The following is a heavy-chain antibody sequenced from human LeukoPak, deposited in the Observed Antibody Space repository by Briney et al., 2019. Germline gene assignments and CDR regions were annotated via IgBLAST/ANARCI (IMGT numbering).Heavy chain of an antibody. Sequence: GGSLRLSCAASGFTFDDYGMSWVRQAPGKGLEWVSGINWNGGSTGYADSVKGRFTISRDNAKNSLYLQMNSLRAEDTALYYCARRYYYDSSGYQYYFDYWGQGTLVTVSS. J-gene: IGHJ4*02. D-gene: IGHD3-22*01. CDR2: INWNGGST. CDR1: GFTFDDYG. CDR3: ARRYYYDSSGYQYYFDY. V-gene: IGHV3-20*04.